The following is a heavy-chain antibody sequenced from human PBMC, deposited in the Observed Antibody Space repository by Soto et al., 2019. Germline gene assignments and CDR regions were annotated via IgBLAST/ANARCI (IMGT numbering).Heavy chain of an antibody. D-gene: IGHD5-18*01. Sequence: QVQLQESGPGLVKPSETLSLTCTVSGGSISSYYWSWIRQPPGKGLEWIGYIYYSGSTNYNPSLKRRVTISVDTSKNQFSLKLSSVTAADTAVYYCARRYGKNAFDIWCQGTMVTVSS. CDR2: IYYSGST. CDR1: GGSISSYY. J-gene: IGHJ3*02. CDR3: ARRYGKNAFDI. V-gene: IGHV4-59*01.